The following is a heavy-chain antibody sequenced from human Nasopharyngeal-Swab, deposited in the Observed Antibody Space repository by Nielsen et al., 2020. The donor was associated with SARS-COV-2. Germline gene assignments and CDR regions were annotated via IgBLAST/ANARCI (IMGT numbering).Heavy chain of an antibody. CDR3: AKGIAVADAFDI. V-gene: IGHV1-18*04. D-gene: IGHD6-19*01. J-gene: IGHJ3*02. Sequence: ASVKVCKASGYTFTSYGIGWVRQAPGQGLEWMGWISAYNGNTNYAQKLQGRVTMTTDTSTSTAYMELRSLRSDDTAVYYCAKGIAVADAFDIWGQGTMVTVSS. CDR1: GYTFTSYG. CDR2: ISAYNGNT.